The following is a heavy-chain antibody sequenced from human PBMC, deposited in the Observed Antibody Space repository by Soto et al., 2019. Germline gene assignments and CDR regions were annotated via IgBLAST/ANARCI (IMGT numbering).Heavy chain of an antibody. CDR2: IYYSGST. CDR1: GGSISSYY. J-gene: IGHJ6*03. Sequence: QVQLQESGPGLVKPSETLSLTCTVSGGSISSYYWSWIRQPPGKGLEWLGHIYYSGSTNYSPSLKRRVTMSVDTSKNQFSLNLSSVTASDTAVYYCARRARDWNDPNGGYYHYYYMDVWGKGTTVTVSS. D-gene: IGHD1-1*01. CDR3: ARRARDWNDPNGGYYHYYYMDV. V-gene: IGHV4-59*08.